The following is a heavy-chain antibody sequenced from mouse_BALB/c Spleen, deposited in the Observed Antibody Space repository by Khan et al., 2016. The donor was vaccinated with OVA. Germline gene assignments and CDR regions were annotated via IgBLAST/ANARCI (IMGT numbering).Heavy chain of an antibody. CDR2: ISYSGSN. Sequence: VQLQESGPGLVKPSQSLSLTCTVNGYSITSNYAWNWIRQFPGNKLEWMGYISYSGSNNYNPSLKSRLPITRDTSKNQFFLLLHSVTTEDSATYYCARGNYYGYALDYWGQGTSVTVSS. CDR1: GYSITSNYA. D-gene: IGHD1-1*01. CDR3: ARGNYYGYALDY. V-gene: IGHV3-2*02. J-gene: IGHJ4*01.